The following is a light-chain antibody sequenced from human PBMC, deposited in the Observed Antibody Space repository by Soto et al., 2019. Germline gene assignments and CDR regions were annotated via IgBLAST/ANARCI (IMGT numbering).Light chain of an antibody. CDR3: SSYTTGNTYV. CDR1: SSDVGAYNY. CDR2: DVT. V-gene: IGLV2-14*03. Sequence: QSVLTQPASVSGSPGQSIAISYTGTSSDVGAYNYVSWYQQYPGQAPKLMIYDVTSRPSGVSDRFSGSKSGNTASLTISGLQAEDEADYYCSSYTTGNTYVFGAGTKVTVL. J-gene: IGLJ1*01.